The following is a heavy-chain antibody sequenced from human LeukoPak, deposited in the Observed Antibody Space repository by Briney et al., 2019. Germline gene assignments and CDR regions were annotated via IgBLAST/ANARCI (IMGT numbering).Heavy chain of an antibody. V-gene: IGHV3-53*01. J-gene: IGHJ4*02. CDR1: GFTVSSNY. CDR3: ARDTSDSSPDY. D-gene: IGHD6-13*01. CDR2: IYSGGSA. Sequence: GGSLRLSCAASGFTVSSNYMSWVRQAPGKGLEWVSVIYSGGSAYYADSVKGRFTISRDNAKNSLYLQMNSLRAEDTAVYYCARDTSDSSPDYWGQGTLVTVSS.